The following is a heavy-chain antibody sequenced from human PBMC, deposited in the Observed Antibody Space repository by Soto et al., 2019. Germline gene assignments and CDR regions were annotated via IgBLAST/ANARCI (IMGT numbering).Heavy chain of an antibody. D-gene: IGHD2-15*01. CDR2: IYYSGST. V-gene: IGHV4-30-4*01. Sequence: QVQLQESGPGLVKPSQTLSLTCTVSGGSISSGDYYWSWIRQPPGKGLAWIGYIYYSGSTYYNPSLKRRGTISVDTSKNQFSLKLSSVTAADTAVYYCARARGARYFDYWGQGTLVTVSP. CDR3: ARARGARYFDY. CDR1: GGSISSGDYY. J-gene: IGHJ4*02.